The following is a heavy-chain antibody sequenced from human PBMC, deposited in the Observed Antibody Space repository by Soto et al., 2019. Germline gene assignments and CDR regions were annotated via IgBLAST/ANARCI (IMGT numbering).Heavy chain of an antibody. CDR3: AKDKGIVVVVAATTFDY. CDR2: ISGSGGST. D-gene: IGHD2-15*01. J-gene: IGHJ4*02. CDR1: GFTFSSYA. V-gene: IGHV3-23*01. Sequence: EVQLLESGGGLVQPGGSLRLSCAASGFTFSSYAMSWVRQAPGKGLEWVSAISGSGGSTYYADSVKGRFTISRDNSKKTLYLQMNSLGAEDTAVYYCAKDKGIVVVVAATTFDYWGQGTLVTVSS.